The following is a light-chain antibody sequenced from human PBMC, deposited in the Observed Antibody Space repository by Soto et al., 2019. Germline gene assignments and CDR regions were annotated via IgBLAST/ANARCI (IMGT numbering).Light chain of an antibody. J-gene: IGLJ1*01. CDR3: TSYTGSSTHV. CDR1: SSDGGGYNY. Sequence: QSVLTQPGSVSGSPVRSITISCTGTSSDGGGYNYVSWYQQHPGKAPTLMIYDVSNRPSGVSNRFSGPKSGNTASLTISGLQAEDEADYYCTSYTGSSTHVFGTGTKVTVL. CDR2: DVS. V-gene: IGLV2-14*01.